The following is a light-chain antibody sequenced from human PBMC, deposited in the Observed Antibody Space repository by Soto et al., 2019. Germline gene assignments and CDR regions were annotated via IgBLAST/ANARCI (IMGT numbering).Light chain of an antibody. CDR1: QGISNY. V-gene: IGKV1-12*01. CDR3: QQANSFPPT. Sequence: DSQMTRSPSSLSASVGDRVTITFRASQGISNYLAWYQQKPGKVPKLLIYAASTLQSGVPSRFSGSGSGTDFTLTITSLQPEDFTTYYCQQANSFPPTFAQGTRLEIK. J-gene: IGKJ5*01. CDR2: AAS.